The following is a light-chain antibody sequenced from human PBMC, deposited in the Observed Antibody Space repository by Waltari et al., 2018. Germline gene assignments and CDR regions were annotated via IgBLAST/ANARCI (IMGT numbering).Light chain of an antibody. CDR3: GTWDSSLGGAG. CDR1: SSNLGNTY. Sequence: QSVLTQPPSVSAAPGQRVTISCSGGSSNLGNTYVSCYRQFPGTAPKLLIDENTERPSGIPGRSAGSKAGTSATLDITGLQAGDEADYYCGTWDSSLGGAGFGGGTHLTVL. V-gene: IGLV1-51*02. J-gene: IGLJ7*01. CDR2: ENT.